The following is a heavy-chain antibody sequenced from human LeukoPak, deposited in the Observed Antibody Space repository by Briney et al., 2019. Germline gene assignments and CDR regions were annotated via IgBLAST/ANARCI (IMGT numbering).Heavy chain of an antibody. Sequence: VSVKVSCKASGYTFTVYYMHGARQAPGQGLEWMGRINPNSGGTNYTQKIQGRVTMTRDTSISTAYMELGRLRSDDTAVYYCARVFNTAMPLLDYGMDVWGQGTTVTVSS. D-gene: IGHD5-18*01. V-gene: IGHV1-2*06. J-gene: IGHJ6*02. CDR1: GYTFTVYY. CDR3: ARVFNTAMPLLDYGMDV. CDR2: INPNSGGT.